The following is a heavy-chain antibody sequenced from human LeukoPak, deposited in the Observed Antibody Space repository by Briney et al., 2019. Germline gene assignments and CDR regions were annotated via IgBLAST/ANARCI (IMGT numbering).Heavy chain of an antibody. CDR2: IGDSGSTI. Sequence: PGRSLRLSCAASGFTFSSYGMHWVRQAPGKGLEWASYIGDSGSTIFYADSVKGRFTISRGGPKNSLYLQMNSLRAEDTALYYCASMLCSTSSCWIDFWGQGTLVTVSS. V-gene: IGHV3-48*04. CDR1: GFTFSSYG. J-gene: IGHJ4*02. CDR3: ASMLCSTSSCWIDF. D-gene: IGHD2-2*01.